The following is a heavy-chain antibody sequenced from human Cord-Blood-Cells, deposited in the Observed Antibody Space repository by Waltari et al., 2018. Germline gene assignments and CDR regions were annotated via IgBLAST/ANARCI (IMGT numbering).Heavy chain of an antibody. D-gene: IGHD3-22*01. CDR3: ARATVYDSSGYDY. V-gene: IGHV3-53*04. Sequence: EVQLVESGGGLVQPGGSLRLSCAASGFTVSSNYLSWVRQAPGKGVEWVSVIYTGGSTSYADSGKSRFTSSRHNSKNSLYLQMNSLRAEDTAVYYCARATVYDSSGYDYWGQGTLVTVSS. J-gene: IGHJ4*02. CDR1: GFTVSSNY. CDR2: IYTGGST.